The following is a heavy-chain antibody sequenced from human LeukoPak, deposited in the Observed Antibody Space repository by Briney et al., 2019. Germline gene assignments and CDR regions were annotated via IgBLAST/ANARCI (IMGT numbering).Heavy chain of an antibody. CDR2: LYYSGNT. J-gene: IGHJ4*02. Sequence: KPSETLSLTCTVSGGSISDYYWSWIRQSPVRGLEWIGYLYYSGNTNYNPSLESRLTISRDMAKNQFSLKLSSVTSADTAVYYCARVEYEDLVDNWGQGTLVTVSS. CDR1: GGSISDYY. V-gene: IGHV4-59*01. D-gene: IGHD5-24*01. CDR3: ARVEYEDLVDN.